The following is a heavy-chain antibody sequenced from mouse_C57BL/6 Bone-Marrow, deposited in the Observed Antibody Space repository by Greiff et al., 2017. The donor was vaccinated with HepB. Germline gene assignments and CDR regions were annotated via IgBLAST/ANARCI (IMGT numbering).Heavy chain of an antibody. CDR3: ARSGRASTAVVARYWYFDV. V-gene: IGHV1-5*01. Sequence: EVQLQQSGTVLARPGASVKMSCKTSGYTFTSYWMHGVKQRPGQGLEWIGAIYPGNSDTSYNQKFKGKAKLTAATSASTAYMEVSSLTNEDSAVYYCARSGRASTAVVARYWYFDVWGTGTTVTVSS. CDR2: IYPGNSDT. CDR1: GYTFTSYW. D-gene: IGHD1-1*01. J-gene: IGHJ1*03.